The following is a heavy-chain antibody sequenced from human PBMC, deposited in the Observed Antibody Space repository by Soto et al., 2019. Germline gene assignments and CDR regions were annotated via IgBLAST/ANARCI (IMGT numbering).Heavy chain of an antibody. J-gene: IGHJ6*03. Sequence: SATLSLTCTVSGGSISSSSYYWGWIRQPPGKGLEWIGCIYYSGSTYYNPSLKSRVTISVDTSKNQFSLKLSSVTAADTAVYYCARRRVRGVIKIGYMDVWGKGTTVTVSS. CDR2: IYYSGST. D-gene: IGHD3-10*01. V-gene: IGHV4-39*01. CDR3: ARRRVRGVIKIGYMDV. CDR1: GGSISSSSYY.